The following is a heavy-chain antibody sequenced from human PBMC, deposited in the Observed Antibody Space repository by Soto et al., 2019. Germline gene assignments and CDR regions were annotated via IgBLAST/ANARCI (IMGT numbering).Heavy chain of an antibody. CDR1: GGSIGSRDYY. Sequence: QVQVQESGPGLVKPSQTLSLKCSVSGGSIGSRDYYWSWIRQHPEKGLEWIGSIYYNGNTDYNPSLRGRPTFLLATSMNEFSLKLTSVTAADTAVYYCARDKGGAALKGSGMDVWGQGTTVTVS. V-gene: IGHV4-31*02. CDR2: IYYNGNT. CDR3: ARDKGGAALKGSGMDV. D-gene: IGHD3-10*01. J-gene: IGHJ6*02.